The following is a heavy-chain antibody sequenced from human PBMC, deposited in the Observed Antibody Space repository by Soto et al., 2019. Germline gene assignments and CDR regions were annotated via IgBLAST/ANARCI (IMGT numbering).Heavy chain of an antibody. J-gene: IGHJ6*02. CDR2: INHSGSS. CDR1: VGSFSGYY. D-gene: IGHD6-25*01. V-gene: IGHV4-34*01. Sequence: SETLSLTCAVYVGSFSGYYWSWIRQPPGKGLEWIGEINHSGSSNYNPSLKSRVTISVHTSKNQFSLKLSSVTAADTAVYYGARGLGLSGAHYYYYSMDVWGQGTTVT. CDR3: ARGLGLSGAHYYYYSMDV.